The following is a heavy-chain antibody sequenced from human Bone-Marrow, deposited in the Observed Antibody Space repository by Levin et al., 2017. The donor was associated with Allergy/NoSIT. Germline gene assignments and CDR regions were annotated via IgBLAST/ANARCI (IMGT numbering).Heavy chain of an antibody. CDR3: AKDGLYDSSGYFDY. J-gene: IGHJ4*02. V-gene: IGHV3-30*18. CDR1: GFTFSSYG. CDR2: ISYDGSNK. D-gene: IGHD3-22*01. Sequence: GGSLRLSCAASGFTFSSYGMHWVRQAPGKGLEWVAVISYDGSNKYYADSVKGRFTISRDNSKNTLYLQMNSLRAEDTAVYYCAKDGLYDSSGYFDYWGQGTLVTVSS.